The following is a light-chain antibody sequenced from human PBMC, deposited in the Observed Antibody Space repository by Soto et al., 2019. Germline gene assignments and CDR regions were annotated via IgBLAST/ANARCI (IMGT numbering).Light chain of an antibody. V-gene: IGKV3-20*01. CDR3: QRYGSSPTT. CDR1: QSVSNSY. CDR2: GAS. Sequence: EMVLTQSPGTLSLSPGERATLSCRATQSVSNSYLAGYQQKPDLAPRLLIYGASSRSTDIPDSFSGSGSGTDFTLTISSLEPVDSAVYYCQRYGSSPTTFGRGTKVEIK. J-gene: IGKJ1*01.